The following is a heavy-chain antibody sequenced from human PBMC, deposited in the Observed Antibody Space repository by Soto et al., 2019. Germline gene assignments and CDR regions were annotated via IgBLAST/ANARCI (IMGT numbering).Heavy chain of an antibody. D-gene: IGHD6-13*01. CDR3: GRGPSPRAPAGGTPYYYAMDV. V-gene: IGHV1-8*02. CDR2: MNPINGTT. CDR1: GYDFTAYD. J-gene: IGHJ6*02. Sequence: QVQLVQSGAEVKQSGASVKVSCKASGYDFTAYDINWVRQASGQGLEWMGWMNPINGTTGSARRFQGTGSMTSNTATGTAYLDSTSLRSDDSAVYYCGRGPSPRAPAGGTPYYYAMDVWGQGTTVTVSS.